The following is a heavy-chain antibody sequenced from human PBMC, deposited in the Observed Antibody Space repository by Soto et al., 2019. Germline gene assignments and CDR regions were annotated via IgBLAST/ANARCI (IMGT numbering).Heavy chain of an antibody. J-gene: IGHJ4*02. CDR3: ARERSEEIHSGYDIDY. D-gene: IGHD5-12*01. CDR1: GGSISSYH. V-gene: IGHV4-4*07. CDR2: IYTSGST. Sequence: PSETLSLTCTVSGGSISSYHWSWIRQPAGKGLEWIGRIYTSGSTNYNPSLKSRVTISIDTSKNQFSLKVTSVTAADTAVYYCARERSEEIHSGYDIDYWGQGTLVTVSS.